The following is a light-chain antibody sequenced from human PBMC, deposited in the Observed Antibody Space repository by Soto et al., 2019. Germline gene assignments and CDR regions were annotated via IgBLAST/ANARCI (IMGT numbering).Light chain of an antibody. J-gene: IGKJ5*01. Sequence: EIVMTQSPTTMSVSPGERATLSCRASQSVSTNLAWYQQQPGQVPSLLIYGASTRASGIPASFSGSGSGTEVTLTIGSLQSEDFAVYYWQQYSSSPSFGQGTRLEIK. V-gene: IGKV3-15*01. CDR2: GAS. CDR3: QQYSSSPS. CDR1: QSVSTN.